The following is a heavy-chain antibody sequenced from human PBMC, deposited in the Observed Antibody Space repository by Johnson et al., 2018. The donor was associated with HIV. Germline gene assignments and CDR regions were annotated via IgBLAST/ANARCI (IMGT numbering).Heavy chain of an antibody. Sequence: VLLVESGGGLVQPGGSLRLSCAASGLTFSSYDMHWVRQATGRGLEWVSGIGTAGDTYYPGSVKGRFTISRDNAKNSLYLQMNSLRAEDAALYYCARQGGWAFDIWGKGTMVTVSS. CDR2: IGTAGDT. CDR3: ARQGGWAFDI. V-gene: IGHV3-13*01. J-gene: IGHJ3*02. CDR1: GLTFSSYD. D-gene: IGHD3-16*01.